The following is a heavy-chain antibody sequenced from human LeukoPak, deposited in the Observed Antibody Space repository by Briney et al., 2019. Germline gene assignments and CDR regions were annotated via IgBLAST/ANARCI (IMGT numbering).Heavy chain of an antibody. CDR3: AKVDRGDYSSSPVPYYNYYMNV. Sequence: GGSLRLSCAASGFTFSHYSMNWVRQAPGRGLEWVSCISSSSSLIFYSDSVRGRFTISRDNAKNLLYLHMNSLRVEDTAVYYCAKVDRGDYSSSPVPYYNYYMNVWGKGTTVTVSS. CDR1: GFTFSHYS. D-gene: IGHD6-13*01. V-gene: IGHV3-21*01. CDR2: ISSSSSLI. J-gene: IGHJ6*03.